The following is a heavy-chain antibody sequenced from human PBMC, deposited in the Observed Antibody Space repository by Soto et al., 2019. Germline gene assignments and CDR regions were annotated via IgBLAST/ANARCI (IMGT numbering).Heavy chain of an antibody. D-gene: IGHD2-21*02. CDR3: ARDLPASLPYYYYGMDV. V-gene: IGHV4-31*03. J-gene: IGHJ6*02. CDR1: GGSISSGSSY. Sequence: PSETLSLTCTVSGGSISSGSSYWGWIRQPPGKGLEWIGYIYYSGSTYYNPSLKSRVTISVDTSKNQFSLKLSSVTAADTAVYYCARDLPASLPYYYYGMDVWGQGTTVTVSS. CDR2: IYYSGST.